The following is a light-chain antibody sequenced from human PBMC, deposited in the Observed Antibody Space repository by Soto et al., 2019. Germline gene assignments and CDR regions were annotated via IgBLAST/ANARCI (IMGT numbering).Light chain of an antibody. V-gene: IGLV2-14*01. CDR3: SSYTSITTLYV. Sequence: QSVLTQPASVSGSPGQSITISCTGTSNDIGGYNYVSWYQHHPDKGPKLIIFEVSNRPSGVSYRFSGSKSGNTASLTISGLQAEDEADYYCSSYTSITTLYVFGTGTKGTV. CDR2: EVS. CDR1: SNDIGGYNY. J-gene: IGLJ1*01.